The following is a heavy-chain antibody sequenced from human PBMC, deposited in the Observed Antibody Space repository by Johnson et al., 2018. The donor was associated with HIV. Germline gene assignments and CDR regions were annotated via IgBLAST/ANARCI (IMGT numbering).Heavy chain of an antibody. CDR2: IKSKTDGGTT. V-gene: IGHV3-15*01. CDR1: GFTFSNAW. D-gene: IGHD3-22*01. CDR3: ARGQRASMIVVVDI. Sequence: VQLVESGGGLVKPGGSLRLSCAASGFTFSNAWMSWVRQAPGKGLEWVGRIKSKTDGGTTDYAAPVKGRFTISRDDSKNTLYLQMNSLRTEDTAVYYWARGQRASMIVVVDIWGQGTKVTVSS. J-gene: IGHJ3*02.